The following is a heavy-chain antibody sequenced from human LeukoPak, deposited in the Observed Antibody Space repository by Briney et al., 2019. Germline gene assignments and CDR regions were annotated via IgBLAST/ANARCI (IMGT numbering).Heavy chain of an antibody. V-gene: IGHV1-2*02. D-gene: IGHD6-19*01. CDR3: ARLPLGIAVAGSYFDY. CDR1: GYTFTGYY. J-gene: IGHJ4*02. CDR2: INPNSGGT. Sequence: ASVKVSCKASGYTFTGYYMHWVRQAPGQGLEWMGWINPNSGGTNYAQKFQGRVTMTRDTSISTAYMELSRLRSDDTAVYYCARLPLGIAVAGSYFDYWGQGTLVTVSS.